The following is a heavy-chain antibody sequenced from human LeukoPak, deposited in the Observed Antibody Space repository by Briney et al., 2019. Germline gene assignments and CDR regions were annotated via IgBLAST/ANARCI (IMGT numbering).Heavy chain of an antibody. CDR1: GGSISSGSYY. D-gene: IGHD3-22*01. CDR3: ARLTEYYHDSSGYYYDY. V-gene: IGHV4-61*02. CDR2: IYTSGST. Sequence: PSQTLSLTCTVSGGSISSGSYYWSWIRQPAGKGLEWIGRIYTSGSTNYNPSLKSRVTISVDTSKNQFFLKLSSVTAADTAVYYCARLTEYYHDSSGYYYDYWGQGTLVTVSS. J-gene: IGHJ4*02.